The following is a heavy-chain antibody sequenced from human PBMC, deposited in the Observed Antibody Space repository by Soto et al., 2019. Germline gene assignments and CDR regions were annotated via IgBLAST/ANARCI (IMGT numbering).Heavy chain of an antibody. CDR2: ISYDGSNK. CDR1: GFTLSSYG. CDR3: AKDRSGWSYYYYYGMDV. Sequence: GGSLRLSCAASGFTLSSYGMHWVRQAPGKGLEWVAVISYDGSNKYYADSVKGRFTISRDNSKNTLYLQMNSLRAEDTAVYYCAKDRSGWSYYYYYGMDVWGQGTTVTVSS. V-gene: IGHV3-30*18. J-gene: IGHJ6*02. D-gene: IGHD6-19*01.